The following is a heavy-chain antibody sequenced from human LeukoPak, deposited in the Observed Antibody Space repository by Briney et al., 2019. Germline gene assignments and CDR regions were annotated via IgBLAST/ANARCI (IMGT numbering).Heavy chain of an antibody. CDR2: INPSGGTT. Sequence: GASVKVSCKASGYTFTSYYMNWVRQAPGQGLEWMGIINPSGGTTSYAQKFQDRVTMTRDTSTSTVYMELSSLRFEDTAVYYCARGSDYSSSRSSFDYWGQGTLVTVSS. D-gene: IGHD6-13*01. CDR1: GYTFTSYY. V-gene: IGHV1-46*01. CDR3: ARGSDYSSSRSSFDY. J-gene: IGHJ4*02.